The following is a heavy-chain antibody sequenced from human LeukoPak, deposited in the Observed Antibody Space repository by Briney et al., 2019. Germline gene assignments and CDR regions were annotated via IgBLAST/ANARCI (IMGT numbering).Heavy chain of an antibody. CDR1: GFTFSSYA. CDR2: ISGSGGST. D-gene: IGHD1-7*01. V-gene: IGHV3-23*01. Sequence: GGSLRLSCAASGFTFSSYAMSWVRQAPGKGLEWVSAISGSGGSTYYANSVKGRFTISRDNSKNTLYLQMNSLRAEDTAVYYCAKRRGLELLYYYYMDVWGKGTTVTVSS. CDR3: AKRRGLELLYYYYMDV. J-gene: IGHJ6*03.